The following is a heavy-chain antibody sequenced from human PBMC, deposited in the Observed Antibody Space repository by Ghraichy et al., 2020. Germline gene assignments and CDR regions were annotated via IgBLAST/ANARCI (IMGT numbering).Heavy chain of an antibody. Sequence: SETLSLTCTVSGGSIISVTSYWGWIRQHPGKVLEWIGYIYYDGNTYYNPSLKSRLAIAVDTSKNQCSLSLTSVTAADTAIYYCARRGGAIAFDSWGQGTLVTVSS. CDR1: GGSIISVTSY. V-gene: IGHV4-31*03. CDR2: IYYDGNT. J-gene: IGHJ4*02. CDR3: ARRGGAIAFDS. D-gene: IGHD4/OR15-4a*01.